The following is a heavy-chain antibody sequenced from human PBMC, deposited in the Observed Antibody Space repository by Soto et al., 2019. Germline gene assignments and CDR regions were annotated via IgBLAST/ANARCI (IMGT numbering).Heavy chain of an antibody. CDR3: ARGGDIVVVPAALPPVPYGMDV. Sequence: GASVKVSCKASGYIFTSYGISWVRQAPGQGLEWMGWISAYNGNTNYAQKLQGRVTMTTDTSTSTAYMELRSLRSDDTAVYYCARGGDIVVVPAALPPVPYGMDVWGQGTTVTV. CDR1: GYIFTSYG. J-gene: IGHJ6*02. V-gene: IGHV1-18*04. D-gene: IGHD2-2*01. CDR2: ISAYNGNT.